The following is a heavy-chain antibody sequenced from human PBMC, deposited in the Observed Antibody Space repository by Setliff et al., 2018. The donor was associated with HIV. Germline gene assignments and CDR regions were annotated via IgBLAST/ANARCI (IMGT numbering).Heavy chain of an antibody. V-gene: IGHV4-59*11. CDR2: TNSTGST. CDR1: GPSINIHY. J-gene: IGHJ4*02. Sequence: SETLSLTCTVSGPSINIHYWSWIRQSPGKAFEWIGYTNSTGSTNYNPSLQSRVTISMVASRNQFSLKVTSVTAADTAVYYCAKGAGFYGDYTFDHWGQGRQVTVSS. CDR3: AKGAGFYGDYTFDH. D-gene: IGHD4-17*01.